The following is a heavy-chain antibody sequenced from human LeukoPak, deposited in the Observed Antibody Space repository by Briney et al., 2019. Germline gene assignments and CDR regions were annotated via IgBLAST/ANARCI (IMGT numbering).Heavy chain of an antibody. CDR1: GYRFTELS. CDR3: TAGRAYSLLDF. Sequence: ASVKVSCKVSGYRFTELSRHWVRQAPGKGLERLGGFDLVHGDTIYAQKFQGRVTMTEDTSTDTSYMELSSLGSEDTAVYFCTAGRAYSLLDFWGQGTLVIVSS. J-gene: IGHJ4*02. V-gene: IGHV1-24*01. CDR2: FDLVHGDT. D-gene: IGHD5-18*01.